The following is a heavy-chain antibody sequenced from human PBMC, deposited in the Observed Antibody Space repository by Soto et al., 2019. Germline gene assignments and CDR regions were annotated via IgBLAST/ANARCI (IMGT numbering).Heavy chain of an antibody. V-gene: IGHV4-39*01. CDR2: IYYSGSS. J-gene: IGHJ5*02. CDR1: GGSISSSNYY. D-gene: IGHD1-7*01. Sequence: SETLSLTCTVSGGSISSSNYYWGWIRQPPGKGLEWIGNIYYSGSSYHNPSLKSRVTISVDTSKNQFSLKLNSVTAADTAVYYCARRSITGTTSFDPWGQGTLVTVS. CDR3: ARRSITGTTSFDP.